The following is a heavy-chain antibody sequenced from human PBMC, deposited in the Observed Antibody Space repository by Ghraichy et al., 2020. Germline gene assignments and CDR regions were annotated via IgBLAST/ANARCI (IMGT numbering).Heavy chain of an antibody. CDR1: GGSISSSSYY. J-gene: IGHJ3*02. D-gene: IGHD6-6*01. Sequence: SQTLSLTCTVSGGSISSSSYYWGWIRQPPGKGLEWIGSIYYSGSTYFNPSLKSRVTISVDTSKNQFSLKLSSVTAADTAVYYCARLPYSSSRNNAFDIWGQGTMVTVSS. CDR3: ARLPYSSSRNNAFDI. CDR2: IYYSGST. V-gene: IGHV4-39*01.